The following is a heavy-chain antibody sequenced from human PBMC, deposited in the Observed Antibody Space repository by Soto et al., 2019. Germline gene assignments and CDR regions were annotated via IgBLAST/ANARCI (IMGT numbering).Heavy chain of an antibody. J-gene: IGHJ6*02. CDR1: GGSVSSGSYY. D-gene: IGHD1-1*01. V-gene: IGHV4-61*01. CDR2: IYYSGST. CDR3: AIDDGGTHYYYYGMDV. Sequence: QVQLQESGPGLVKPSETLSLTCTVSGGSVSSGSYYWSWIRQPPGKGLEWIGYIYYSGSTNYNPSLKSRVPISVDTSKNQFSLKLSSVTAADTAVYYCAIDDGGTHYYYYGMDVWGQGTTVTVSS.